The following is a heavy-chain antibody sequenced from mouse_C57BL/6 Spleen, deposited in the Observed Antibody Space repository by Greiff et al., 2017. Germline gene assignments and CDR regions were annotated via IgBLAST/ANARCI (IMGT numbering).Heavy chain of an antibody. J-gene: IGHJ2*01. D-gene: IGHD1-1*01. V-gene: IGHV1-64*01. Sequence: QVQLQQPGAELVKPGASVKLSCKASGYTFTSYWMHWVKQRPGQGLEWIGMIHPNSGSTNYNEKLKSKATLTVDKSSSTAYMQLSSLTSEDSAVYYCARGAYYGSSIDYWGQGTTLTVSS. CDR1: GYTFTSYW. CDR3: ARGAYYGSSIDY. CDR2: IHPNSGST.